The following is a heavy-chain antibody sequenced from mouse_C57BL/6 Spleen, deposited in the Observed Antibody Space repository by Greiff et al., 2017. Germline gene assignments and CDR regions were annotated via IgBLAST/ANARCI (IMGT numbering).Heavy chain of an antibody. V-gene: IGHV5-17*01. CDR2: ISSGSSTI. J-gene: IGHJ2*01. D-gene: IGHD1-1*02. CDR3: ASAQLWGVDY. CDR1: GFTFSDYG. Sequence: EVNVVESGGGLVKPGGSLKLSCAASGFTFSDYGMHWVRQAPEQGLEWVAYISSGSSTIYYADTVKGRCTISRDTAENTQFLQMTSLRSEDTAMYYCASAQLWGVDYWGQGTTLSVSS.